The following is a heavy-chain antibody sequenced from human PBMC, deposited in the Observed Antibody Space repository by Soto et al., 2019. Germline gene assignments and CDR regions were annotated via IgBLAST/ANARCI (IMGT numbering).Heavy chain of an antibody. CDR2: INHIGST. D-gene: IGHD3-10*01. Sequence: SETLSLTCGVYGGSFTGYYWSWIRQPPGKGLEWIGEINHIGSTKSNPSLKGRITMAVDTSKNQFSLTVSSVTAADTAVYYCDRGRGIEGDDYWGQGTLVTVSS. J-gene: IGHJ4*02. CDR1: GGSFTGYY. V-gene: IGHV4-34*01. CDR3: DRGRGIEGDDY.